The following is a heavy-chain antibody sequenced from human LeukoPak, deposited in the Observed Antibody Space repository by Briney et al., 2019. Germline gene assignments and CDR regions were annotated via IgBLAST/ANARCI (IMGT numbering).Heavy chain of an antibody. V-gene: IGHV4-39*07. CDR1: GGSISTSNYY. CDR2: ISYSGST. Sequence: SETLSLTCTVSGGSISTSNYYWGWIRQPPGKGLEYIGSISYSGSTSYNPSLKSRVTISVDTSKNQFSLKLSSVTAADTAVYYCARATGAAKGYYYYGMDVWGQGTTVTVSS. J-gene: IGHJ6*02. CDR3: ARATGAAKGYYYYGMDV. D-gene: IGHD6-25*01.